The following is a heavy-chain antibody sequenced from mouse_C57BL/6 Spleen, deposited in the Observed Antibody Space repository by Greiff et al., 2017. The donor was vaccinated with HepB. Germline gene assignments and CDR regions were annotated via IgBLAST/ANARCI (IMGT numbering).Heavy chain of an antibody. CDR2: IDPSDSYT. D-gene: IGHD1-1*01. V-gene: IGHV1-69*01. CDR3: ARRGGSSSFDY. Sequence: QVQLQQPGAELVMPGASVKLSCKASGYTFTSYWMHWVKQRPGQGLEWIGEIDPSDSYTNYNQKFKGKSTLTVDKSSSTAYMQLSSLTSEDSAVYYCARRGGSSSFDYWGQGTTLTVSS. CDR1: GYTFTSYW. J-gene: IGHJ2*01.